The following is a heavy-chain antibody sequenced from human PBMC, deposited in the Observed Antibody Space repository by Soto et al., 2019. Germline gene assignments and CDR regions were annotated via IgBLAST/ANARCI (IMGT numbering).Heavy chain of an antibody. J-gene: IGHJ5*02. CDR1: GYTFTSYG. D-gene: IGHD3-3*01. CDR3: ARGLDNDFWSGYLPHWNWFDP. CDR2: ISAYNGNT. V-gene: IGHV1-18*01. Sequence: QVQLVQSGAEVKKPGASVKVSCKASGYTFTSYGISWVRQAPGQGLEWMGWISAYNGNTNYAQKLQGRVTMTTDTSTSTAYMELRSLRSDDTAVYYCARGLDNDFWSGYLPHWNWFDPWGQGTLVTVSS.